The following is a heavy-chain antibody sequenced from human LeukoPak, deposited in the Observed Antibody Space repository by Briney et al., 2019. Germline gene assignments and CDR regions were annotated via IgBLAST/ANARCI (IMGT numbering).Heavy chain of an antibody. Sequence: PSETLSLTCTVSGGSMSTSYYWGWIRQPPGKGLEWIGSISYSGSTNYNPSLKSRVTISVDTSRNQFSLKLSSVTAADTAVYYCELRSVAATVSFDYWGQGTLVTVSS. CDR2: ISYSGST. D-gene: IGHD6-13*01. J-gene: IGHJ4*02. CDR3: ELRSVAATVSFDY. V-gene: IGHV4-39*01. CDR1: GGSMSTSYY.